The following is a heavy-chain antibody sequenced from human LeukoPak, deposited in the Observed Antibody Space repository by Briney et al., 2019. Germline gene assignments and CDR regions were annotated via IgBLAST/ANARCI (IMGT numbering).Heavy chain of an antibody. CDR2: IRGSGGST. J-gene: IGHJ4*02. D-gene: IGHD4-17*01. CDR3: ARERQYGDYPD. CDR1: GFTFRIYA. V-gene: IGHV3-23*01. Sequence: GGSLRLSCAASGFTFRIYAMTWVRQSPGKGLEWVSAIRGSGGSTYYADSVKGRFTISRDNAKNSLYLQMNSLRAEDTAVYYCARERQYGDYPDWGQGTLVTVSS.